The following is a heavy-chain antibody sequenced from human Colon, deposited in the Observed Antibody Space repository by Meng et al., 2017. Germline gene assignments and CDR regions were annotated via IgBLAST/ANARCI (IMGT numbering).Heavy chain of an antibody. J-gene: IGHJ4*02. CDR3: ARERSSWRKIDY. Sequence: SDTLSPTCAGSGYSTTGSYNWGWIRQSPGKGREWIGSIYQIGSTYYNPSRKSRVTMSVDTSKNQFSLKLSAVTAADTAGYYCARERSSWRKIDYWGQGTLVTVSS. CDR2: IYQIGST. V-gene: IGHV4-38-2*02. D-gene: IGHD6-13*01. CDR1: GYSTTGSYN.